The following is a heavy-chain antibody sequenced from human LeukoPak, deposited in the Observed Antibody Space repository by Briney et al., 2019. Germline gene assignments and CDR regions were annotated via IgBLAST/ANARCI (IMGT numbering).Heavy chain of an antibody. J-gene: IGHJ3*02. D-gene: IGHD2/OR15-2a*01. CDR2: IYPVDSDT. CDR3: ARRTTTWAFDI. CDR1: GYSFSNYW. Sequence: GESLKISCKGSGYSFSNYWIGWVRQMPGKGLEWLGIIYPVDSDTRYSPSFQGQVTISADKSISTAYLQWSSLKASDTAMYYCARRTTTWAFDIWGQGTMVTVSS. V-gene: IGHV5-51*01.